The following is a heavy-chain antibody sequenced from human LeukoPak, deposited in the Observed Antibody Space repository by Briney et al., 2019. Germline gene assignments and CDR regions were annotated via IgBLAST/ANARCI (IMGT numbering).Heavy chain of an antibody. V-gene: IGHV3-23*01. CDR2: ISGSGGST. J-gene: IGHJ3*02. CDR1: GFTFSSYA. CDR3: AKGGRPGDAFDI. Sequence: PGGSLRLSCAASGFTFSSYAMSWVRQAPGRGLERVSAISGSGGSTYYADSVKGRFTISRDNSKNTLYLQMNSLRAEDTAVYYCAKGGRPGDAFDIWGQGTMVTVSS. D-gene: IGHD1-26*01.